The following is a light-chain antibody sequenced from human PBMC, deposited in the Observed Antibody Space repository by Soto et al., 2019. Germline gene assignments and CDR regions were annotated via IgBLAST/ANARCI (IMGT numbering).Light chain of an antibody. CDR2: DVG. CDR1: SIYVGGYNS. V-gene: IGLV2-14*03. J-gene: IGLJ1*01. CDR3: SSYTSSMTNV. Sequence: SLLTQRSAVCVTPEQSITVSCTGISIYVGGYNSVSWYQHHPGKAPKLILYDVGDRPSGVSYRFSGSKSGNTASLTISGLQAADESDYFCSSYTSSMTNVFGRGTKVTVL.